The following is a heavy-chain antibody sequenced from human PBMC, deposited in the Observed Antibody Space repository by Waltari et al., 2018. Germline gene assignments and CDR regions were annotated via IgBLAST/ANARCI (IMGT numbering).Heavy chain of an antibody. Sequence: VQLVQSGAEVTKPGSSVKVSCKASGGTFSSYAISWVRPAPGPGLEWMGGIIPNLGIAKYAQKFQGRVTITADESTSTAYMELSSLRSEDTAVYYCAGGGIAAAGTLEDFQHWGQGTLVTVSS. V-gene: IGHV1-69*04. D-gene: IGHD6-13*01. CDR3: AGGGIAAAGTLEDFQH. CDR2: IIPNLGIA. CDR1: GGTFSSYA. J-gene: IGHJ1*01.